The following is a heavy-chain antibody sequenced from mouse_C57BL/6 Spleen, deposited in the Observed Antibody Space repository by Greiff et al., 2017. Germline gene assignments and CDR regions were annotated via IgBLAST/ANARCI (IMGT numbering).Heavy chain of an antibody. CDR1: GYTFTDYY. CDR2: INPYNGGT. J-gene: IGHJ4*01. D-gene: IGHD2-3*01. Sequence: VQLQQSGPVLVKPGASVKMSCKASGYTFTDYYMNWVKQSHGKSLEWIGVINPYNGGTSYNQKFKGKATLTVDKSSSTAYMELNSLTSEDSAVYYCARKGGYYVYAMDYWGQGTSVTVSS. V-gene: IGHV1-19*01. CDR3: ARKGGYYVYAMDY.